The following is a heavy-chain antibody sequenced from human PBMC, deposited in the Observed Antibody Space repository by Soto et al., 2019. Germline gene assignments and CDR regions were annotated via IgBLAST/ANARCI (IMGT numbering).Heavy chain of an antibody. J-gene: IGHJ3*02. D-gene: IGHD3-10*01. V-gene: IGHV3-21*01. CDR2: ISSSSSYI. CDR1: VFTFSSYS. Sequence: GGSLLLSCASSVFTFSSYSMNWVRQAPGKGLEWVSSISSSSSYIYYADSVKGRFTISRDNAKNSLYLQMNSLRAEDTAVYYCAREATRFGELSVDAFDIWGQGTMVTVSS. CDR3: AREATRFGELSVDAFDI.